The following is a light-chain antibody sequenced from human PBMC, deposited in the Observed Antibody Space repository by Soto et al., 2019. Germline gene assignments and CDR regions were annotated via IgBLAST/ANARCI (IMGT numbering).Light chain of an antibody. Sequence: QSVLTQPPSASGSPGQSVAISCTGTSSDVGGYNYVSWYQQNPGKAPKLMIYEVTKRPSGVPDRFSGSKSGNTASLTVSGLQAEDEADYYCSSYAGSNKVFGGGTKLTVL. CDR2: EVT. J-gene: IGLJ2*01. CDR3: SSYAGSNKV. CDR1: SSDVGGYNY. V-gene: IGLV2-8*01.